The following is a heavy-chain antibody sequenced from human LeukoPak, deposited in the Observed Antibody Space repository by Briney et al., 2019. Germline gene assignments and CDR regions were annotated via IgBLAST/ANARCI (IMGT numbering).Heavy chain of an antibody. Sequence: AESLRFYCVASGFIFSNYWMSWVRQAPGKGLEWLANIKQDGSEKYYVDSVKGSFTISRDNAKNSLYLQMDSLRAEDMAVYYCARHCSGGRCNYDYWGQGTLVTVSS. J-gene: IGHJ4*02. CDR3: ARHCSGGRCNYDY. V-gene: IGHV3-7*03. CDR1: GFIFSNYW. CDR2: IKQDGSEK. D-gene: IGHD2-15*01.